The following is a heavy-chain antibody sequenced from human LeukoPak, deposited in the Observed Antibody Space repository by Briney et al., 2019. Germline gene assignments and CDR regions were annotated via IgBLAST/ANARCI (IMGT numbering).Heavy chain of an antibody. CDR1: GGSFSGYY. J-gene: IGHJ4*02. Sequence: PSETLSLTCAVYGGSFSGYYWSWIRQPPGKGLEWIGEINHSGSTNYNPSLKSRVTISVDTSKNQFSLKLSSVTAADTAVYYCARGLPLYYYGSGSYYKPFFDYWGQGTLVTVSS. CDR3: ARGLPLYYYGSGSYYKPFFDY. V-gene: IGHV4-34*01. CDR2: INHSGST. D-gene: IGHD3-10*01.